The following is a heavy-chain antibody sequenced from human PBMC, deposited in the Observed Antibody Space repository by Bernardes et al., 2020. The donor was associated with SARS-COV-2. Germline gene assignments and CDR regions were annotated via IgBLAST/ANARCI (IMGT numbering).Heavy chain of an antibody. Sequence: GGSLRLSCAASGFSVSAYWMHWVRQVPGEGLVWVSRINEDGRIINYADSVKGRFTIYRDIADNTVYLQMNSLRADDTAVYYCARDFGGNSDYWGQGTLVTVSS. V-gene: IGHV3-74*01. D-gene: IGHD2-15*01. CDR1: GFSVSAYW. CDR3: ARDFGGNSDY. J-gene: IGHJ4*02. CDR2: INEDGRII.